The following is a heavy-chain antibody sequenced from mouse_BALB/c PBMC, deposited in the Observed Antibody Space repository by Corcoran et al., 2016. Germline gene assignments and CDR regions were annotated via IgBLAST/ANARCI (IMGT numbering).Heavy chain of an antibody. CDR2: INPYNDGT. D-gene: IGHD1-2*01. CDR3: AKDGPYFDY. V-gene: IGHV1S136*01. J-gene: IGHJ2*01. CDR1: GYTFTSYG. Sequence: EVQLQQSGPELVKPGASVKMSCKASGYTFTSYGMHWVKQKPGQGREWIGYINPYNDGTKYNEKFKGKATLTSDKSSSTAYMELSSLTSEDSAVYYCAKDGPYFDYWGQGTTLTVSS.